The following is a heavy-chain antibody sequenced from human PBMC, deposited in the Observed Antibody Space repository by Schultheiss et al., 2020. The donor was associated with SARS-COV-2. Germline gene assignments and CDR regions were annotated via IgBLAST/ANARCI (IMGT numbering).Heavy chain of an antibody. V-gene: IGHV3-21*04. CDR1: GFTFSSYS. CDR2: ISSSSSYT. CDR3: AKYTATPYYFDY. Sequence: GGSLRLSCAASGFTFSSYSMNWVRQAPGKGLEWVSSISSSSSYTNYADSVKGRFTISRDNAKNSLHLQMNSLRVEDTAVYYCAKYTATPYYFDYWGQGTLVTVSS. J-gene: IGHJ4*02. D-gene: IGHD2-15*01.